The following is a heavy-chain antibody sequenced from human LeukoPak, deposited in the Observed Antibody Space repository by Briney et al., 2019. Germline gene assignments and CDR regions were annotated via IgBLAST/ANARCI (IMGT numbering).Heavy chain of an antibody. V-gene: IGHV3-7*01. Sequence: GGSLRLSCAASGFTFSSYWMSWVRQGPGKGLEWVANIKQDGSEKYYVDSVKGRFTISRDNAKNSLYLQMNSLRAEDTAVYYCAREGSYGDWGQGFDYWGQGTLVTVSS. J-gene: IGHJ4*02. CDR2: IKQDGSEK. CDR1: GFTFSSYW. D-gene: IGHD4-17*01. CDR3: AREGSYGDWGQGFDY.